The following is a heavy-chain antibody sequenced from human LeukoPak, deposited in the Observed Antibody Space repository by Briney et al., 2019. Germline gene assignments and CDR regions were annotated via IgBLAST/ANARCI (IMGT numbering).Heavy chain of an antibody. CDR3: ARDWAVG. J-gene: IGHJ4*02. CDR2: IWSDGSNK. D-gene: IGHD3-10*01. Sequence: PGGSLRLSCAASGFSFSTYGMHWVRQAPGKGLEWVTAIWSDGSNKNYADSVKGRFTISIDNSKNTLYLQMNSLRTEDTAVYYCARDWAVGWGQGTLVSVSS. V-gene: IGHV3-33*01. CDR1: GFSFSTYG.